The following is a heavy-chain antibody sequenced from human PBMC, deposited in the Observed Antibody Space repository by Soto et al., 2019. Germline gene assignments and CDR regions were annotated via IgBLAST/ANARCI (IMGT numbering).Heavy chain of an antibody. V-gene: IGHV1-69*13. D-gene: IGHD4-17*01. Sequence: SVKVSCKASGGTFSSYAISWVRQAPGQGLKWMGGIIPIFGTANYAQKFQGRVTITADESTSTAYMELSSLRSEDTAVYYCARDRLTTVTTSYYGMDVWGQGTTVTVSS. CDR1: GGTFSSYA. CDR2: IIPIFGTA. CDR3: ARDRLTTVTTSYYGMDV. J-gene: IGHJ6*02.